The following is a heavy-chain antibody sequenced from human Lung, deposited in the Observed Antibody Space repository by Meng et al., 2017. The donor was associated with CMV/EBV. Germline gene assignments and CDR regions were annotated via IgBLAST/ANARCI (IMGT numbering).Heavy chain of an antibody. J-gene: IGHJ5*02. V-gene: IGHV1-2*02. CDR1: GYTFSGYY. CDR3: ARDRNWFDP. Sequence: QLQLVQSGAAVTTPGASGMVSCKAAGYTFSGYYMQWVRQASGQGLEGMGWINPKSRGTNYAQKFQGRVNMTRDTSISTAYMELSRLRSDDTAVYYCARDRNWFDPWGQGTLVTVSS. CDR2: INPKSRGT.